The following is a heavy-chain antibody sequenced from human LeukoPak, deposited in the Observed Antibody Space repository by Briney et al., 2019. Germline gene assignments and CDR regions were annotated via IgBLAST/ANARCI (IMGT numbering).Heavy chain of an antibody. CDR3: ARDADCSSTSCYAYYYGMDV. Sequence: ASVKVSCKASGGTFSSYAISWVRQAPGQGLEWMGWISAYNGNTNYAQKLQGRVTMTTDTSTSTAYMELRSLRSDDTAVYYCARDADCSSTSCYAYYYGMDVWGQGTTVTVSS. CDR2: ISAYNGNT. CDR1: GGTFSSYA. J-gene: IGHJ6*02. D-gene: IGHD2-2*01. V-gene: IGHV1-18*01.